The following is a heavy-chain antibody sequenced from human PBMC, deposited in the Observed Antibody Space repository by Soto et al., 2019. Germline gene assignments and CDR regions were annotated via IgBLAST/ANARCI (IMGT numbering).Heavy chain of an antibody. CDR3: ARCRTTVTTRYFDY. J-gene: IGHJ4*02. CDR2: IYYSGST. CDR1: GGSISSGDYY. V-gene: IGHV4-30-4*01. D-gene: IGHD4-4*01. Sequence: SETLSLTCTVSGGSISSGDYYWSWIRQPPGKGLEWIGYIYYSGSTYYNPSLKSRVTISVDTSKNQFSLKPSSVTAADTAVYYRARCRTTVTTRYFDYWGQGTLVIVCS.